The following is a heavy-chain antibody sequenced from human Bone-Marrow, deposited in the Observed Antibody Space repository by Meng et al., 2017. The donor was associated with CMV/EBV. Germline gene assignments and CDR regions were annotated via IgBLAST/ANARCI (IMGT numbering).Heavy chain of an antibody. CDR3: ARDNYDFWSGYSYYYYGMDV. J-gene: IGHJ6*02. D-gene: IGHD3-3*01. CDR1: GYTFTGYY. Sequence: SVKVSCKASGYTFTGYYMHWVRQAPGQGLEWMGGIIPILGIANYAQKFQGRVTITADKSTSTAYMELSSLRSEDTAVYYCARDNYDFWSGYSYYYYGMDVWGQGTTVTVSS. V-gene: IGHV1-69*10. CDR2: IIPILGIA.